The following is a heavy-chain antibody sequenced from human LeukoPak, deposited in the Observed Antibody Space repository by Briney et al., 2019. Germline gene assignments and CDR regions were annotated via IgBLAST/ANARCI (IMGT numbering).Heavy chain of an antibody. CDR2: ISSSSYT. J-gene: IGHJ4*02. CDR3: ARDGRGYYDSSGYPDY. Sequence: GGSLRLSCAASGFIFSDYYMTWIRQAPREGLEWISYISSSSYTDYADSVKGRFTISRDNAKNSLYLQMDSLRAEDTAVYYCARDGRGYYDSSGYPDYWGQGTLVTVSS. D-gene: IGHD3-22*01. CDR1: GFIFSDYY. V-gene: IGHV3-11*06.